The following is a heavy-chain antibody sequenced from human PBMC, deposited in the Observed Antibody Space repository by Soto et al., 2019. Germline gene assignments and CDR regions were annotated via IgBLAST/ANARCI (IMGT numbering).Heavy chain of an antibody. CDR1: GGSISSSSYY. CDR2: IYYSGST. J-gene: IGHJ4*02. D-gene: IGHD6-19*01. CDR3: ARQTRAVAENDY. V-gene: IGHV4-39*01. Sequence: QLQLQESGPGLVKPSETLSLTCTVSGGSISSSSYYWGWIRQPPGKGLEWIGSIYYSGSTYYNPSLKSRVTIPVDTSKNQFSLKLSSVTAADTAVYYCARQTRAVAENDYWGQGTLVTVSS.